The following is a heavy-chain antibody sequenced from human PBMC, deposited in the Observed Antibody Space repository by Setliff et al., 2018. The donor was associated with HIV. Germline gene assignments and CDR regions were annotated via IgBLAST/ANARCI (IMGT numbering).Heavy chain of an antibody. Sequence: SETLSLTCTVSGGSISSYYWSWIRQPPGKGLEWIGYIFYSGSTNYNPSLKSRVTISVDASKNQFSLRLSSVTAADTAVYHCARGFLRSRRRWFDPWGQGTLVTVSS. CDR2: IFYSGST. D-gene: IGHD4-17*01. V-gene: IGHV4-59*01. J-gene: IGHJ5*02. CDR1: GGSISSYY. CDR3: ARGFLRSRRRWFDP.